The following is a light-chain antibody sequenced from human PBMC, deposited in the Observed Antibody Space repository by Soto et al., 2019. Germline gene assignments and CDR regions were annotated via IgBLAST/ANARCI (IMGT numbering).Light chain of an antibody. CDR2: GAS. J-gene: IGKJ5*01. Sequence: ETVLTQSPGTLYFSPGERATLSCRASQSVDNSHLAWYQQRRGLPPRLLIYGASNRATGIPDRFSGSGSGADFTLTISRLEPEDFAVYFCQQYGNSPPGTFGQGTRLEIK. V-gene: IGKV3-20*01. CDR1: QSVDNSH. CDR3: QQYGNSPPGT.